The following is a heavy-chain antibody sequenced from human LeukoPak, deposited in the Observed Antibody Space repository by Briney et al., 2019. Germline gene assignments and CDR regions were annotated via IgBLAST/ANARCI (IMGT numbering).Heavy chain of an antibody. CDR2: ISGSGGST. CDR3: AKDRERITIFGVVISTGALDY. Sequence: PGGSLRLSCAASGFTFSSYAMSWVRQAPGKGLEWVSAISGSGGSTYYADSVKGRFTISRDNSKNTLYLQMNSLRAEDTAVYYCAKDRERITIFGVVISTGALDYWGQGTLVTVSS. V-gene: IGHV3-23*01. CDR1: GFTFSSYA. D-gene: IGHD3-3*01. J-gene: IGHJ4*02.